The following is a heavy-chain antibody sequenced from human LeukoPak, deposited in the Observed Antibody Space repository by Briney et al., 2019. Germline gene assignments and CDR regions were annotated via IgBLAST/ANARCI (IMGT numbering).Heavy chain of an antibody. CDR1: GGTFSSYA. J-gene: IGHJ3*02. D-gene: IGHD3-3*01. CDR2: IIPIFGTA. V-gene: IGHV1-69*13. Sequence: ASVKVSCKASGGTFSSYAISWVRQAPGQGLEWMGGIIPIFGTANYAQKFQGRVTITADESTSTAYMELSSLRSEDTAVYYCARVVGMGWSGYSSPHDAFDIWGQGTMVTVSS. CDR3: ARVVGMGWSGYSSPHDAFDI.